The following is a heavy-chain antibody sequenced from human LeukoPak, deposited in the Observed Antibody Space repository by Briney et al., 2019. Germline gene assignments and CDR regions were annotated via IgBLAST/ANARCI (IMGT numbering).Heavy chain of an antibody. Sequence: PSETLSLTCTVSGGSISSGSYYWGWIRQPPGKGLEWIGEVNLQGSTNYNPSLMRRVAISVDTSANHVSLQLTSVTAADTAVYYCAREGGPYRPLDYSGQGTLVTVSS. CDR1: GGSISSGSYY. V-gene: IGHV4-39*07. CDR2: VNLQGST. CDR3: AREGGPYRPLDY. J-gene: IGHJ4*02.